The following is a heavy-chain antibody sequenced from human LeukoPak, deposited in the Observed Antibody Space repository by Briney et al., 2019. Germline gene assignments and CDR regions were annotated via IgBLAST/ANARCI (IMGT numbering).Heavy chain of an antibody. Sequence: PSETLSLTCTVSGDSISSYYWSWIRQPAGKGLEWIARMSGSGSTNYNPSLKSRVTLSVDTSKNQFSLNLNSVTAADTAVYYCARDRTYYGSTGYYYDFWGQGILVTVSS. D-gene: IGHD3-22*01. CDR2: MSGSGST. V-gene: IGHV4-4*07. CDR3: ARDRTYYGSTGYYYDF. CDR1: GDSISSYY. J-gene: IGHJ4*02.